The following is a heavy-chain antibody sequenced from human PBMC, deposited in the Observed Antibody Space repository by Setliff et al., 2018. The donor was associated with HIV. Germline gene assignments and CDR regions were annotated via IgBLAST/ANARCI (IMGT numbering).Heavy chain of an antibody. Sequence: GESLKISCKGSGYRFTSYWIAWVRQMPGKGLEWMGIIYRGDSDTRYNSSFQGQVTISADKSINTAFLQWSSLKASDTAMFYCARSDSANWYVDYWGQGTLVTVSS. CDR1: GYRFTSYW. D-gene: IGHD1-1*01. V-gene: IGHV5-51*01. J-gene: IGHJ4*02. CDR2: IYRGDSDT. CDR3: ARSDSANWYVDY.